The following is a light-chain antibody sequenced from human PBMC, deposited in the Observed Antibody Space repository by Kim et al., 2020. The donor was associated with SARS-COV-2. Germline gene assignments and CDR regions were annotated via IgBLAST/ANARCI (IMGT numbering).Light chain of an antibody. V-gene: IGKV3-15*01. CDR1: QSVSSN. CDR3: QQYNNWPPWT. J-gene: IGKJ1*01. Sequence: PGERATPPCRASQSVSSNLAWDQQKPGQAPRLLLYGASTRATGIPARFSGSGSGTEFTLTISSLQSEDFAVYYCQQYNNWPPWTFGQGTKVDIK. CDR2: GAS.